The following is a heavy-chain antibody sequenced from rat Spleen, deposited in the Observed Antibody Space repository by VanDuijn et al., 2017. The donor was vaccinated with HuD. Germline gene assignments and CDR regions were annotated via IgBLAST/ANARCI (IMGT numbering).Heavy chain of an antibody. Sequence: EVQLQESGPGLVKPSQSLSLTCSVTGYSITSNYWGWIRKFPGNKMEWIGHIRYSGSTKYNTSLKSRIAITRDTSKNQFFLELNSVTLEDTATYYCARQGLTTEGSGPRYYYLMDAWGQGASVTVSS. CDR3: ARQGLTTEGSGPRYYYLMDA. D-gene: IGHD1-11*01. CDR1: GYSITSNY. V-gene: IGHV3-1*01. CDR2: IRYSGST. J-gene: IGHJ4*01.